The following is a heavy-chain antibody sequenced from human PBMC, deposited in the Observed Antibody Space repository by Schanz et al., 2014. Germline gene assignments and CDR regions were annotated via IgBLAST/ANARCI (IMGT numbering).Heavy chain of an antibody. V-gene: IGHV3-48*01. Sequence: EVQLVESGGGWVQPGGSLRLSCAASGFTFSDYSMNWVRQAPGKGPEWVSYIRSSSTPIYYADSVKGRFTISRDNAKNSLYLQMNGQSAYDTAVSYCTKGMRYFSGGNCYVSYYDDLDDWGQGTTVTVSS. D-gene: IGHD2-15*01. CDR3: TKGMRYFSGGNCYVSYYDDLDD. CDR1: GFTFSDYS. CDR2: IRSSSTPI. J-gene: IGHJ6*02.